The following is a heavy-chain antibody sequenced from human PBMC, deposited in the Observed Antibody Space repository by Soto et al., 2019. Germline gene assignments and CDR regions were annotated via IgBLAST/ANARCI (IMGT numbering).Heavy chain of an antibody. V-gene: IGHV3-30*14. Sequence: QVQLVESGGGVVQPGTSLRVSCVGSGVTFRSYVIHWVRQAPGKGLEWVALTSYDGSDKYYGDSVRGRFTISRDNSRNTVDLQMDSLRLEDTALYYCARWGTTGGLDVWGQGTLVSVSS. CDR1: GVTFRSYV. CDR2: TSYDGSDK. CDR3: ARWGTTGGLDV. J-gene: IGHJ1*01. D-gene: IGHD3-16*01.